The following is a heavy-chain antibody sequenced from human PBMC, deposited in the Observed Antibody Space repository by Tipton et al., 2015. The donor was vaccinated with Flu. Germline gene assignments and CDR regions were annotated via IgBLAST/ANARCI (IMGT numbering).Heavy chain of an antibody. CDR2: ICPGSP. V-gene: IGHV4-38-2*01. D-gene: IGHD3-10*02. J-gene: IGHJ4*02. Sequence: TLSLTCSVSGGSVGGPYCWGWVRRPPGKGLEWIGNICPGSPYYNPSLRSRVTMSIARSKNQFSLKLSSVTAADTAVYYCARHTGDSVRGVIDYWGQGTLVTVSS. CDR1: GGSVGGPYC. CDR3: ARHTGDSVRGVIDY.